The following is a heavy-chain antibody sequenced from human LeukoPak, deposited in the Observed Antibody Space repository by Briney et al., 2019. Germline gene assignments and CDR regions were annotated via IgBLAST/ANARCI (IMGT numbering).Heavy chain of an antibody. Sequence: GGSLKLSCAASGFTFSGSAIHWVRQASGKGLEWVGRIRSKANSCATSSAASVKGRFTISRDDSKNTAYLQMSSLKTEDTAVYYCTRDYGVLFDYWGQGTLVTVSS. CDR1: GFTFSGSA. V-gene: IGHV3-73*01. J-gene: IGHJ4*02. D-gene: IGHD4-17*01. CDR2: IRSKANSCAT. CDR3: TRDYGVLFDY.